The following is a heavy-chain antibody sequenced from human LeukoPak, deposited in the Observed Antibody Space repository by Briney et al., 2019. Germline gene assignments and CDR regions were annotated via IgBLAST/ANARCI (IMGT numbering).Heavy chain of an antibody. J-gene: IGHJ6*02. D-gene: IGHD3-22*01. Sequence: GGSLRLSCAASGFTFSSYAMSWVRQAPGKGLEWVSAISGSGGSTYYADSVKGRFTISRDNAKNSLYLQMNSLRDEDTAVYYCARDRGDSSGTAWTRDGMDVWGQGTTVTVSS. CDR3: ARDRGDSSGTAWTRDGMDV. V-gene: IGHV3-23*01. CDR1: GFTFSSYA. CDR2: ISGSGGST.